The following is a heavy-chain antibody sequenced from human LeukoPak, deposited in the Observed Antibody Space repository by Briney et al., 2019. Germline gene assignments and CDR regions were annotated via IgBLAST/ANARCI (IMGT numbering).Heavy chain of an antibody. J-gene: IGHJ5*02. V-gene: IGHV1-2*02. CDR1: GYTFISYY. CDR2: INPNSGGT. Sequence: ASVKVPCKTSGYTFISYYMHWVRQAPGQGLEWMGWINPNSGGTNYAQKFQGRVTMTRDTSISTAYMELSRLRSDDTAVYYCARNGGYCGGDCYPRDNWFDPWGQGTLVTVSS. D-gene: IGHD2-21*01. CDR3: ARNGGYCGGDCYPRDNWFDP.